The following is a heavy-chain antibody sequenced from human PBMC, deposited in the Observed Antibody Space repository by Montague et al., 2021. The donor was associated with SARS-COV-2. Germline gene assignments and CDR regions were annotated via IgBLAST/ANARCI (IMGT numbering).Heavy chain of an antibody. V-gene: IGHV3-74*01. CDR1: GVSFGNAW. Sequence: FRRLSFSAAGVSFGNAWMLWVRQPPGKGLIWVSRINSDGTVTSYADSVKGRFTMSRDSAGKSVYLQMNSLRVDDTAVYYCARGGVMTTSWSSWGQGTLVTVSS. CDR2: INSDGTVT. D-gene: IGHD3-16*01. J-gene: IGHJ5*02. CDR3: ARGGVMTTSWSS.